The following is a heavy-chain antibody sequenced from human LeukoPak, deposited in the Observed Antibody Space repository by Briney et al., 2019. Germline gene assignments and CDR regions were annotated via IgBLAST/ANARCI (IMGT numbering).Heavy chain of an antibody. V-gene: IGHV3-23*01. Sequence: QPGGSLRLSCVASGFAFSRYAMSWVRQAPGKGLEWGSAIDGSGGKTYYADSVKGRCTISRDNSKNTLFLQMNSLRAEDTAVYFCAKDSSVPYGITNWGQGTLVTVS. CDR2: IDGSGGKT. CDR3: AKDSSVPYGITN. D-gene: IGHD4-17*01. J-gene: IGHJ4*02. CDR1: GFAFSRYA.